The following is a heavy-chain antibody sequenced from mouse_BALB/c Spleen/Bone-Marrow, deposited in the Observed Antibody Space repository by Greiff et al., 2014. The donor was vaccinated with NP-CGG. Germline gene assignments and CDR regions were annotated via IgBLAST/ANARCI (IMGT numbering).Heavy chain of an antibody. CDR1: GYSITSDYA. Sequence: DVQLVESGPGLVKPSQSLSLTCTVTGYSITSDYAWNWIRQFPGNKLEWMGYISYSGATTYNPSLKSRISITRDTSKNQFFLQLNSVTTEDTATYYCARGSYYFDYWGQGTSLTVSS. CDR2: ISYSGAT. J-gene: IGHJ2*02. V-gene: IGHV3-2*02. D-gene: IGHD3-1*01. CDR3: ARGSYYFDY.